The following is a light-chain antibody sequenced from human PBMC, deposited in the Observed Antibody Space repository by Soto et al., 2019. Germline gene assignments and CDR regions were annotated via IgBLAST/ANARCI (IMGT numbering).Light chain of an antibody. V-gene: IGLV1-40*01. CDR3: QSYDSSLSGVV. Sequence: QSVLTQPPSVSGAPGQRVTISCTGSSSNIGAGYDVHWYQQLPGTAPNLLIYGNSNRPAGVPDRFSGSKSGTSASLAITGLQAEDEADYYCQSYDSSLSGVVFGGGTKRTVL. CDR2: GNS. CDR1: SSNIGAGYD. J-gene: IGLJ2*01.